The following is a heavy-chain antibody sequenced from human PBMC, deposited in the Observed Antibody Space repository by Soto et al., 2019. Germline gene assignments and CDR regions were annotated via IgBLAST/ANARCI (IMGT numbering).Heavy chain of an antibody. J-gene: IGHJ4*02. CDR1: GGSISSYY. CDR2: IDYSGGT. Sequence: QVQLQESGPGLVKPSETLSLTCSVSGGSISSYYWSWIRQPPGKGLEWIGYIDYSGGTNYNPSLKSRVTISLDTSRNQFSLKFSSVTAADTAIYYCARGEDWIYFFDYWGQGTLVTVSS. D-gene: IGHD2-2*03. V-gene: IGHV4-59*01. CDR3: ARGEDWIYFFDY.